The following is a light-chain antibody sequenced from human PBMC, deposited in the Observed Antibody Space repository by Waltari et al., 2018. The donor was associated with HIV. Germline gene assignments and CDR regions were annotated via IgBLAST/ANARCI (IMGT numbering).Light chain of an antibody. J-gene: IGLJ2*01. CDR3: ASWDDSLKVVV. CDR1: SSNSGSNA. CDR2: GNE. Sequence: QSVLTQPPSAFGSPGQRLTISCSGSSSNSGSNAVNWYQHLPGTAPTLLIFGNERRPSGVPARFSGSKSGTSASLAISGLRSEDEGEYYCASWDDSLKVVVFGGGTKLTV. V-gene: IGLV1-44*01.